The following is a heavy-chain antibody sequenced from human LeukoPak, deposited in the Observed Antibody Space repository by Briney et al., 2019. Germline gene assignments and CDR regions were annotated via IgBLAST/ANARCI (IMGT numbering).Heavy chain of an antibody. CDR2: ISSSSSYI. J-gene: IGHJ4*02. D-gene: IGHD1-26*01. V-gene: IGHV3-21*01. CDR3: ARDVVGATATAWGH. CDR1: GFTFSTYT. Sequence: GSLRLSCAASGFTFSTYTINWVRQAPGKGLEWVSSISSSSSYIYYADSVKGRFTISRDNAKNSLYLQMHSLRAEDTAVYYCARDVVGATATAWGHWGQGTLVTVSS.